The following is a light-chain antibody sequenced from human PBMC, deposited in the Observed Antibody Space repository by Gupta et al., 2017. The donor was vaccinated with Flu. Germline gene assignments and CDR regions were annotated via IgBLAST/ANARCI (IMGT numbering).Light chain of an antibody. CDR2: ENT. CDR3: GPCYASRAGGV. CDR1: SANIGNDF. V-gene: IGLV1-51*01. Sequence: QSVLTQPPSVSAAPGQRVTISGPGSSANIGNDFVSCYQRSPGTAPKLLIYENTKRPSGLPDRFSGSKSGTSATLGITGLQTGDEAEYFCGPCYASRAGGVFGGGTKLTVL. J-gene: IGLJ2*01.